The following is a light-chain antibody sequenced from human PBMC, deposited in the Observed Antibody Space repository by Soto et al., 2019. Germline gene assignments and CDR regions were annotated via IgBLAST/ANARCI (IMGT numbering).Light chain of an antibody. Sequence: QSALTQPASVSGSPGQSITISCTRTSRDVGAYEYVSWYQQHPGKAPKLIIYEVTGRPAGTSLRFSGSKSGNTASLTISGLRDEDEADYYCSSYTISTPYVFGTGTKLTVL. CDR2: EVT. CDR1: SRDVGAYEY. J-gene: IGLJ1*01. CDR3: SSYTISTPYV. V-gene: IGLV2-14*03.